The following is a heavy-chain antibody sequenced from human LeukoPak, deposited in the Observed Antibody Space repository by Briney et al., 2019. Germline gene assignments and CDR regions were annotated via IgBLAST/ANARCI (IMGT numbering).Heavy chain of an antibody. Sequence: GGSLRLSCAASGFTFSSYAMTWVRQAPGKGLEWVSSISTSSTYIYYADSVKGRFTISRDNAKNSLYLQMNSLRAEDTAVYYCARDLNYHDSSGYYHWGQGTLVTVSS. J-gene: IGHJ5*02. CDR1: GFTFSSYA. CDR3: ARDLNYHDSSGYYH. D-gene: IGHD3-22*01. V-gene: IGHV3-21*01. CDR2: ISTSSTYI.